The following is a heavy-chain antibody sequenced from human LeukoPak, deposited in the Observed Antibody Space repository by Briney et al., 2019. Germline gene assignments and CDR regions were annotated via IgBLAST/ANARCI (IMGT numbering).Heavy chain of an antibody. V-gene: IGHV4-39*07. CDR3: ARDYGLTGYYTQH. J-gene: IGHJ4*02. Sequence: SETLSLTCTVSGDSISSTSYYWGWIRQPPGKGLEWIGSIYATGSTYYNPSLRSRLTISVDSSKNQFSLKLRSVTAADTAVYYCARDYGLTGYYTQHWGQGTLVTVSS. CDR1: GDSISSTSYY. CDR2: IYATGST. D-gene: IGHD3/OR15-3a*01.